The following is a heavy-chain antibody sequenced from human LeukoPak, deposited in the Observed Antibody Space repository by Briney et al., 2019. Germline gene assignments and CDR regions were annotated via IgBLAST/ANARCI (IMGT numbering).Heavy chain of an antibody. Sequence: ASVKVSCKASGYTFTGYYMHWVRQAPGQGLEWMGWINPNSGGTNYAQKFQGRVTMTRDTSISTAYMELSRLRSDDTAVYYCAKGSVVVIATNYFDYWGQGTLVTVSS. J-gene: IGHJ4*02. V-gene: IGHV1-2*02. CDR3: AKGSVVVIATNYFDY. CDR1: GYTFTGYY. D-gene: IGHD2-15*01. CDR2: INPNSGGT.